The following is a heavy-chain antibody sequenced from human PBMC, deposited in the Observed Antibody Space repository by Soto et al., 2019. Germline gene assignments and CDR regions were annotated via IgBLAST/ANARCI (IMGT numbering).Heavy chain of an antibody. D-gene: IGHD1-26*01. CDR2: ISYDGSNT. V-gene: IGHV3-30*18. CDR3: AKEGGLSGSYYIASSYYFDY. Sequence: QVQLVESGGGVVQPGRSLRLSCVASGFTFSSYGMHWVRQAPGKGLEWVAIISYDGSNTYYADSVKGRFTISSDNSQNTRYLAMNRMRAEDTSVYYCAKEGGLSGSYYIASSYYFDYWGQGTLVTVSS. J-gene: IGHJ4*02. CDR1: GFTFSSYG.